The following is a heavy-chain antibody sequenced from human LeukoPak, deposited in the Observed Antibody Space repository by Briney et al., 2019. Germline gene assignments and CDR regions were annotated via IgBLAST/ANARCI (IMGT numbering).Heavy chain of an antibody. J-gene: IGHJ4*02. CDR3: ARSYKVKDNWNPYY. V-gene: IGHV4-39*01. Sequence: SETLSLTCTVSGGSISSSSYYWGWIRQPPGKGLGWIGSIYYSGSTYYNPSLKSRVTISVDTSKNQFSLKLSSVTAADTAVYYCARSYKVKDNWNPYYWGQGTLVTVSS. D-gene: IGHD1-20*01. CDR2: IYYSGST. CDR1: GGSISSSSYY.